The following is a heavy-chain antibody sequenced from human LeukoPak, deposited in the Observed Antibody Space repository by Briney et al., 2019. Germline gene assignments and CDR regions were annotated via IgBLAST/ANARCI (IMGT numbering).Heavy chain of an antibody. J-gene: IGHJ4*02. CDR3: AKEGAASEPTDLAH. CDR2: IRYDGSDK. Sequence: PGGCLRLSCAASGFIFTDDGMHWGRQAPGKGLEWLTFIRYDGSDKYYADSVKGRFTISRDNSNNTLYLQMNSLTSEDTAVYYCAKEGAASEPTDLAHWGQGILVTVSS. V-gene: IGHV3-30*02. D-gene: IGHD6-13*01. CDR1: GFIFTDDG.